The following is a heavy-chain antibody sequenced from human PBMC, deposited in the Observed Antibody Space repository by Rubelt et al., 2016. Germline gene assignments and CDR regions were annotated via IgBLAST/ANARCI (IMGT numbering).Heavy chain of an antibody. CDR1: GGSISSSSYY. Sequence: QLQLQESGPGLVKLSETLSPTCTVSGGSISSSSYYWGWIRQPPGKGLEWIGSSYYSGSTYYNPSLKSRVTISGDTSKNQFSLKLSSVTAADTAVYYCARGRFLEWLPPDYWGQGTLVTVSS. J-gene: IGHJ4*02. CDR3: ARGRFLEWLPPDY. CDR2: SYYSGST. D-gene: IGHD3-3*01. V-gene: IGHV4-39*01.